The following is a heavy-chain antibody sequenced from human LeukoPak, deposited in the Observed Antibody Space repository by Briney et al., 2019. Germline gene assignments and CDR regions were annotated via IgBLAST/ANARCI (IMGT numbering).Heavy chain of an antibody. D-gene: IGHD3-22*01. CDR3: ATGPAGTMIVVVPNY. CDR2: FDPEDGET. V-gene: IGHV1-24*01. CDR1: GYTLTELS. J-gene: IGHJ4*02. Sequence: ASVKVSCKVSGYTLTELSMHWVRQAPGKGLEWMGGFDPEDGETIYAQKFQGRVTMTEDTSTDTAYMELSSLRSEDTAVYYCATGPAGTMIVVVPNYWGQGTLVTISS.